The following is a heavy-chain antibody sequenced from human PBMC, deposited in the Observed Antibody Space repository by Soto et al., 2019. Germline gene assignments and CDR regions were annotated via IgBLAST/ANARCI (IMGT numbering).Heavy chain of an antibody. Sequence: EVQLVESGGGLVKPGGSMRLSCAASGFTFSSYSMNWVRQAPGKGMEWVSSISGISNYIYYADSVKGRFTISRDNAKNSLYLQKNSLRAEDTAVNYCARDLFPVRAAAGTIPPNYCGQRTLVTVYS. V-gene: IGHV3-21*01. CDR2: ISGISNYI. J-gene: IGHJ4*02. CDR3: ARDLFPVRAAAGTIPPNY. CDR1: GFTFSSYS. D-gene: IGHD6-13*01.